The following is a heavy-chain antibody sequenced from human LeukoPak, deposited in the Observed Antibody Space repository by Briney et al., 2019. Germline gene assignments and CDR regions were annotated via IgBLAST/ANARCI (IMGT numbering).Heavy chain of an antibody. Sequence: PGGSLRLFCSASEFTVSRYWMGWVRQAPGKWLELVANIEQDGGEKYYVYSVKGRFTISRDNAKNSLYLHMNSLRAEDTAVYYCARDYGNYFSHDAFDIWGQGTMVTVSS. CDR3: ARDYGNYFSHDAFDI. V-gene: IGHV3-7*01. D-gene: IGHD2/OR15-2a*01. J-gene: IGHJ3*02. CDR1: EFTVSRYW. CDR2: IEQDGGEK.